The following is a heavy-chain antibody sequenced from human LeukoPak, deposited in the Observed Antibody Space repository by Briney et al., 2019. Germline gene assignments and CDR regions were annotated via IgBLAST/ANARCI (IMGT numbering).Heavy chain of an antibody. Sequence: GGSLRLSCVASGFTFSSYWMSWVRQAPGKGLEWVANIKQDGSEKYYVDSVKGRFTISRDNAKNSLYLQMNSLRAEDTAVYYCARERGYDWGFDYWGQGTLVTVSS. V-gene: IGHV3-7*01. CDR2: IKQDGSEK. D-gene: IGHD5-12*01. J-gene: IGHJ4*02. CDR3: ARERGYDWGFDY. CDR1: GFTFSSYW.